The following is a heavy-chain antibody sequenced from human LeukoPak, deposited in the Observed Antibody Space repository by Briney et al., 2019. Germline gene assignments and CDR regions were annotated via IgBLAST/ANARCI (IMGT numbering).Heavy chain of an antibody. CDR3: ARDDSSGYLFDAFDI. J-gene: IGHJ3*02. CDR1: GFTFSSYS. CDR2: ISSSSSYI. D-gene: IGHD3-22*01. V-gene: IGHV3-21*01. Sequence: GGPLRLSCAASGFTFSSYSMNWVRQAPGKGLEWVSSISSSSSYIYYADSVKGRFTTSRDNAKNSLYLQMNSLRAEDTAVYYCARDDSSGYLFDAFDIWGQGTMVTVSS.